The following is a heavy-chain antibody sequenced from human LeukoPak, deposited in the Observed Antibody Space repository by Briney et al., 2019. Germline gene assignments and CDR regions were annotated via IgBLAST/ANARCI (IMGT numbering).Heavy chain of an antibody. CDR1: GGSISSSSYY. Sequence: SETLSLTCTVSGGSISSSSYYWGWIRQPPGKGLEWIGSIYYSGSTYYNPSLKSRVTISVDTSQNQFSLKVSAVTAADMAVYYCARRKVRGVITWFDPWGQGTLVTVSS. D-gene: IGHD3-10*01. CDR3: ARRKVRGVITWFDP. V-gene: IGHV4-39*01. CDR2: IYYSGST. J-gene: IGHJ5*02.